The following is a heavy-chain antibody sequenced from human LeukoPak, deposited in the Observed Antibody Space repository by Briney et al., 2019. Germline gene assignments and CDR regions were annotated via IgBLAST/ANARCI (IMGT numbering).Heavy chain of an antibody. D-gene: IGHD2-2*01. CDR1: GFTISNYW. V-gene: IGHV3-74*03. Sequence: GGSLRLSCVGSGFTISNYWMHWVRQVPGTGLAWVSRIHPDGSITTYADSVKGRFTISRDNAKNTLYLQMNSLRAEDTAVYYCVRDCSDAGCYASAFDIWGRGTMVTVSS. CDR3: VRDCSDAGCYASAFDI. CDR2: IHPDGSIT. J-gene: IGHJ3*02.